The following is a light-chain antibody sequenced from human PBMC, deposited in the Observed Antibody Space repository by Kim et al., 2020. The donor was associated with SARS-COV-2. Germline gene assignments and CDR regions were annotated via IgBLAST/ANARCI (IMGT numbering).Light chain of an antibody. CDR1: SLRSYY. CDR2: GKN. J-gene: IGLJ1*01. CDR3: NSRDNSGNHYV. Sequence: ALGQTVRITCQGDSLRSYYASWYQQKPGQAPVLVIYGKNNRPSGIPDRFSGSSSGNTASLTITGAQAEDEADYYCNSRDNSGNHYVFGTGTKVTV. V-gene: IGLV3-19*01.